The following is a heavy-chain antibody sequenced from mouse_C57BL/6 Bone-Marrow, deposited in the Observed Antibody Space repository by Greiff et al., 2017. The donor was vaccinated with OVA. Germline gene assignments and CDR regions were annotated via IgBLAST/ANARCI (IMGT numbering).Heavy chain of an antibody. Sequence: EVQLQQSVAELVRPGASVKLSCTASGFNIKNTYMHWVKPRPEQGLEWIGRIDPANGNTKYAPNFQGKATITAYTSSNTAYLQLSSLTAEDTAIYYCARITTVVARGFAYWGQGTLVTVSA. J-gene: IGHJ3*01. CDR1: GFNIKNTY. V-gene: IGHV14-3*01. CDR3: ARITTVVARGFAY. CDR2: IDPANGNT. D-gene: IGHD1-1*01.